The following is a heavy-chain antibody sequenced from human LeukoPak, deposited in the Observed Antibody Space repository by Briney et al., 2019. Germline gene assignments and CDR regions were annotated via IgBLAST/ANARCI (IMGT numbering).Heavy chain of an antibody. CDR2: ISAYNGNT. D-gene: IGHD3-22*01. J-gene: IGHJ1*01. CDR3: ARDPRGDYYDSSGPKYFQH. Sequence: ASVKVSCKASGYTFTSYGISWVRQAPGQGLEWMGWISAYNGNTNYAQKLQGRVTMTTDTSTSTAYMELRSLRPDDTAVYYCARDPRGDYYDSSGPKYFQHWGQGTLVTVSS. CDR1: GYTFTSYG. V-gene: IGHV1-18*01.